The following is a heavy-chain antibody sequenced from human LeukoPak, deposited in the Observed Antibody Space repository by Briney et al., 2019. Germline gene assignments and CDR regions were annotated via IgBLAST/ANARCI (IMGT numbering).Heavy chain of an antibody. CDR2: INPSGGST. CDR1: GYTFTSYY. CDR3: AREAAGPWRYFDY. Sequence: ASVKVSCKTSGYTFTSYYMHWVRQAPGQGLEWMGIINPSGGSTRYSQTFQGRVTMTRDTSTSKVYMELSSLRSEDTAVYYCAREAAGPWRYFDYWGQGTLVTVSS. J-gene: IGHJ4*02. V-gene: IGHV1-46*01.